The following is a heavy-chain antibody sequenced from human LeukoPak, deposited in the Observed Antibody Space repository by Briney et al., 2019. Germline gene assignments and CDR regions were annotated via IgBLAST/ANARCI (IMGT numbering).Heavy chain of an antibody. D-gene: IGHD6-19*01. Sequence: GSLRLSCAASGFTFSSYSMNWVRQAPGKGLEWVSYISSSSSTIYYADSVKGRFTVSRDNAKNSLYLQMNSLRAEDTAVYYCARGFSSAPVGSDYWGQGTLVTVSS. CDR2: ISSSSSTI. J-gene: IGHJ4*02. V-gene: IGHV3-48*01. CDR1: GFTFSSYS. CDR3: ARGFSSAPVGSDY.